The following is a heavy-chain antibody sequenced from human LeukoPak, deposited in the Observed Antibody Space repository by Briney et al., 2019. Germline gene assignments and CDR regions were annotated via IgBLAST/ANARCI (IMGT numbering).Heavy chain of an antibody. CDR3: ARDEWLYDYGMDV. V-gene: IGHV4-59*01. CDR2: IYYSGST. Sequence: SETLSLTCTVSGGSISSYYWSWIRQPPGKGLEWIGYIYYSGSTNYNPSLKSRVTISVDTSKNQFSLKLSSVTAADTAVYYCARDEWLYDYGMDVWGQGTTVTVSS. D-gene: IGHD6-19*01. J-gene: IGHJ6*02. CDR1: GGSISSYY.